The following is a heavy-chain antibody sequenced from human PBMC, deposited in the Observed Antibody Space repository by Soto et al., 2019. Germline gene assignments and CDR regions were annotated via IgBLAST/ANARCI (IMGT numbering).Heavy chain of an antibody. J-gene: IGHJ6*03. CDR3: ARRRGGFAGGNYYYYMDV. CDR1: GYTFTGYY. V-gene: IGHV1-2*04. D-gene: IGHD3-16*01. CDR2: INPNSGGT. Sequence: ASVKVSCKASGYTFTGYYMHWVRQAPGQGLEWMGWINPNSGGTNYAQKFQGWVTMTRDTSISTAYMELSRLRSDDTAVYYCARRRGGFAGGNYYYYMDVWGKGTTVTVSS.